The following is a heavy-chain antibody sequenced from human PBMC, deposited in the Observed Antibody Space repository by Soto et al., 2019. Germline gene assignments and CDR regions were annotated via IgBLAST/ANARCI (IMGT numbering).Heavy chain of an antibody. V-gene: IGHV4-34*01. CDR2: INHSGST. Sequence: SETLSLTCSVKGGSLSGANWNWIRQSPGKGLEWSGEINHSGSTNYKPSLKSRVTISVDTSKNQFSLKLSSVTAADTAVYYCARGLTTATTPYDYWGQGTLVTVSS. CDR3: ARGLTTATTPYDY. D-gene: IGHD1-7*01. J-gene: IGHJ4*02. CDR1: GGSLSGAN.